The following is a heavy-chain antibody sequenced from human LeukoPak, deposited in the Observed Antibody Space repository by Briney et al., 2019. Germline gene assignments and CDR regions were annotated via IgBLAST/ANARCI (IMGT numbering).Heavy chain of an antibody. V-gene: IGHV1-69*05. CDR1: GGTFSSYA. CDR3: ASVPDYGGNSGFFY. D-gene: IGHD4-23*01. Sequence: SVKVSCKASGGTFSSYAISWVRQAPGQGLEWMGGIIPIFGTANYAQKFQGRVTITTDESTSTAYMELSSLRSEDTAVYYCASVPDYGGNSGFFYWGQGTLVTVSS. CDR2: IIPIFGTA. J-gene: IGHJ4*02.